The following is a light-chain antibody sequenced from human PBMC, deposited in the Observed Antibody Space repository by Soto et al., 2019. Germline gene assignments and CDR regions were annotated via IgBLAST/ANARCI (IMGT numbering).Light chain of an antibody. CDR1: SSDVGGYNY. J-gene: IGLJ2*01. CDR2: DVS. CDR3: RLYNRRRTPHVV. V-gene: IGLV2-14*01. Sequence: QSALTQPASVSGSPGQSITISCTGTSSDVGGYNYVSWYQQHPGKAPKLMIYDVSNRPSGVSNRFSGSKSGNTASLTISGLQGEDEADYYCRLYNRRRTPHVVFGGGAQLNVL.